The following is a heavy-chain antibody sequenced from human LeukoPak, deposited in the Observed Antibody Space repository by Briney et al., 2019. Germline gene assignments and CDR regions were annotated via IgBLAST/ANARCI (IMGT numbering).Heavy chain of an antibody. D-gene: IGHD4-17*01. CDR1: GFTFSSYA. V-gene: IGHV3-23*01. J-gene: IGHJ4*02. CDR3: AKEDDYGDYEGKVKGFDY. Sequence: GGSLRLSCAASGFTFSSYAMSWVRQAPGKGLEWVSAISGSGGSTYYADSVKGRFTISRDNSKNTLYLQMDSLRAEDTAVYYCAKEDDYGDYEGKVKGFDYWGQGTLVTVSS. CDR2: ISGSGGST.